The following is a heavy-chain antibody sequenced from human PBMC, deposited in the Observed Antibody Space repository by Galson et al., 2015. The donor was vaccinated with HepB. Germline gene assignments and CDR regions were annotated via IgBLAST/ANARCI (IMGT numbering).Heavy chain of an antibody. J-gene: IGHJ4*02. D-gene: IGHD2-2*01. CDR3: AKGPSYEYCSSTSCYWQRRLYYFDY. Sequence: SLRLSCAASGFTFSSYGMHWVRQAPGKGLEWVAVISYDGSNKYYADSVKGRFTISRDNSKNTLYLQMNSLRAEDTAVYYCAKGPSYEYCSSTSCYWQRRLYYFDYWGQGTLVTVSS. CDR1: GFTFSSYG. CDR2: ISYDGSNK. V-gene: IGHV3-30*18.